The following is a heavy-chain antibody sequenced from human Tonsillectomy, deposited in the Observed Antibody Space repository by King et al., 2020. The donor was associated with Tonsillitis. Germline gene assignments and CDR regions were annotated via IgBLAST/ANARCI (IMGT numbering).Heavy chain of an antibody. Sequence: VQLVESGGGLVQPGVSLKLSCAASGFTFSSYEMNWVRQAPGKGLEWVSYITSSGSKIYYADSVRGRFTISRDNAKNTLSLQMNSLRAEDTAVYYCARDYSSSGFYYYGIDVWGQGTTVTVSS. CDR3: ARDYSSSGFYYYGIDV. D-gene: IGHD3-22*01. V-gene: IGHV3-48*03. CDR1: GFTFSSYE. J-gene: IGHJ6*02. CDR2: ITSSGSKI.